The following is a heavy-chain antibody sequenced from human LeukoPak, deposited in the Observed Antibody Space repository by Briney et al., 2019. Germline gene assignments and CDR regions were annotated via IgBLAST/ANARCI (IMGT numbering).Heavy chain of an antibody. D-gene: IGHD2-2*01. Sequence: PGGSLRLACAASGFTFSSYWMHWVRQAPGKGLVWVSRINSDVSSTSYADSVKGRFTISRDNAKNTLYLRMNSLRAEDTAVYYCARAGLYAYGDYWGQGTLVTVSS. J-gene: IGHJ4*02. CDR3: ARAGLYAYGDY. V-gene: IGHV3-74*01. CDR1: GFTFSSYW. CDR2: INSDVSST.